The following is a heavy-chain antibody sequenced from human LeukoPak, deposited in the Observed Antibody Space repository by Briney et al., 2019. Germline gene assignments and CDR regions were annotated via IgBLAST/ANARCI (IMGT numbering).Heavy chain of an antibody. CDR1: GGSFSGYY. Sequence: SETLSLTCAVYGGSFSGYYWSCIRQPPGKGLEWIGEINHSGSTNYNPSLKSRVTISVDTSKNQFSLKLSSVTAADTAVYYCARGPTMVRGVIVEYYYYYYGMDVWGQGTTVTVSS. CDR2: INHSGST. V-gene: IGHV4-34*01. J-gene: IGHJ6*02. D-gene: IGHD3-10*01. CDR3: ARGPTMVRGVIVEYYYYYYGMDV.